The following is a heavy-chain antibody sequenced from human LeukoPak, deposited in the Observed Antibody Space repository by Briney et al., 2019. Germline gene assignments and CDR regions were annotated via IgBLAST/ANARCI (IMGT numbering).Heavy chain of an antibody. D-gene: IGHD6-19*01. V-gene: IGHV4-61*01. CDR3: ARDHSSGWFDY. CDR2: IYYSGST. Sequence: SETLSLTCTVSGGSVSSGSYYWSWIRQPPGKGLGWIGYIYYSGSTNYNPSLKSRVTISVDTSKNQFSLKLSSVTAADTAVYYCARDHSSGWFDYWGQGTLVTVSS. J-gene: IGHJ4*02. CDR1: GGSVSSGSYY.